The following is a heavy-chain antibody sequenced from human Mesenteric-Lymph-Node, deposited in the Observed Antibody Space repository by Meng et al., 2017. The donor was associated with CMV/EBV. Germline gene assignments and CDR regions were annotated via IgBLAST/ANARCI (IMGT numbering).Heavy chain of an antibody. CDR1: GYTFTDYY. CDR3: ARDLDGLVGAMGLLYYYYGMDV. J-gene: IGHJ6*02. Sequence: ASVKVSCKASGYTFTDYYIHWVRQAPGQGLEWMGWIKLNSGGTNYAQKFQGRVTMTRDTSISTAYMELSRLRSDDTAVYYCARDLDGLVGAMGLLYYYYGMDVWGQGTTVTVSS. D-gene: IGHD1-26*01. CDR2: IKLNSGGT. V-gene: IGHV1-2*02.